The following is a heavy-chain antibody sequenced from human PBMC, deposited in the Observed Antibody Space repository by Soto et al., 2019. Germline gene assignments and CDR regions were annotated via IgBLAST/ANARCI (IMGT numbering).Heavy chain of an antibody. CDR3: ARGGYCSGGSCYEYYYMDV. Sequence: ASVKVSCKASGYTFTSYGISWVRQAPGQGLEWMGWISAYNGNTNYAQKLQGRVTMTTDTSTSTAYMELRSLRSDDTAVYYCARGGYCSGGSCYEYYYMDVWGKGTTVTVSS. D-gene: IGHD2-15*01. CDR2: ISAYNGNT. V-gene: IGHV1-18*01. CDR1: GYTFTSYG. J-gene: IGHJ6*03.